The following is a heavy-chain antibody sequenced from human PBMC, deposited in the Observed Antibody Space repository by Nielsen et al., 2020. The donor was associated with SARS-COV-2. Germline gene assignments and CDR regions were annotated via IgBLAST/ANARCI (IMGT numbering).Heavy chain of an antibody. Sequence: ASVKVSCKASGYTFTNYGISWVRQAPGQGLERLGWISGHNGDTYYAQKVQDRLTLTADSSTSTAFLELTSLTSDDTAVYYCARYSTGWFSGLYWFDPWGQGTLVTVST. CDR1: GYTFTNYG. J-gene: IGHJ5*02. V-gene: IGHV1-18*04. CDR3: ARYSTGWFSGLYWFDP. D-gene: IGHD2-2*01. CDR2: ISGHNGDT.